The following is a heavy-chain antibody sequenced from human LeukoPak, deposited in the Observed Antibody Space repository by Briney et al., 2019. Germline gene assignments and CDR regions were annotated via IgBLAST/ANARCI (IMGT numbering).Heavy chain of an antibody. Sequence: SVKVSCKAAWGSFSSYAISWVRQAPGQGLEWMGGIIPIFGTANYALKVQGRVTITADESTSTAYMELSSLRSEDTAVYYCARDYCSSTSCYKFRVYNWFDPWGQGTLVTVS. CDR2: IIPIFGTA. V-gene: IGHV1-69*01. CDR3: ARDYCSSTSCYKFRVYNWFDP. CDR1: WGSFSSYA. J-gene: IGHJ5*02. D-gene: IGHD2-2*02.